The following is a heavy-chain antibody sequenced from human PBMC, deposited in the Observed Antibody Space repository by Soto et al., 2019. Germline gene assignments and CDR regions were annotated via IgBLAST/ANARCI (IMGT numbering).Heavy chain of an antibody. CDR1: GGSVSSGSYF. CDR3: ARDYSCSPTSYYYYGMDV. D-gene: IGHD6-6*01. Sequence: QVQLQESGPGLVKPSETLSLTCTVSGGSVSSGSYFWSWIRQPPGKGLEWIGYTYYSGSTNYNTSLERRDPISVDTSKNQVTLKLSSVPAADTAVYYCARDYSCSPTSYYYYGMDVWGQGTTVTVYS. V-gene: IGHV4-61*01. J-gene: IGHJ6*02. CDR2: TYYSGST.